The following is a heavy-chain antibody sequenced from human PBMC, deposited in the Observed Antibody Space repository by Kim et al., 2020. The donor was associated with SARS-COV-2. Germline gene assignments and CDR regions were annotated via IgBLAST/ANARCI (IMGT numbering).Heavy chain of an antibody. Sequence: SETLSLTCAVYGGSFSGYYWSWIRQPPGKGLEWIGEINHSGSTNYNPSLKSRVTISVDTSKNQFSLKLRSVTAADTAVYYCARGRLSMIVVVGFDYWGQGTLVTVSS. D-gene: IGHD3-22*01. CDR3: ARGRLSMIVVVGFDY. J-gene: IGHJ4*02. CDR1: GGSFSGYY. CDR2: INHSGST. V-gene: IGHV4-34*01.